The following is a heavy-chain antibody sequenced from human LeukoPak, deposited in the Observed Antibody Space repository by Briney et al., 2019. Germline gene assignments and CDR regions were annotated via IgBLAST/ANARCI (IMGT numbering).Heavy chain of an antibody. V-gene: IGHV3-48*03. Sequence: SGGSLRLSCAASGFAFSSYEMNWVRQAPGKGLEWVSYIDSSGSTIYYADSVKGRFTISRDNAKNSLYLQMNSLRAEDTAVYYCAREAGYSGSRNAFDIWGQGTMVTVSS. CDR3: AREAGYSGSRNAFDI. CDR2: IDSSGSTI. CDR1: GFAFSSYE. J-gene: IGHJ3*02. D-gene: IGHD6-13*01.